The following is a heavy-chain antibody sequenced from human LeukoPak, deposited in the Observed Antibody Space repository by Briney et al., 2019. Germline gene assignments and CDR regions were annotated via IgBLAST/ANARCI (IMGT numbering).Heavy chain of an antibody. Sequence: ASVNVSCKTSVFRFTSFGVSWVRQAPGQGLEWMGWISTYIGVTHYAEKFEDRVTMTIDTSTTTAYMELRSLRYDDTAVYYCARDSDYSGNGYGDWFDPWGQGTVVTVSS. V-gene: IGHV1-18*04. CDR2: ISTYIGVT. CDR3: ARDSDYSGNGYGDWFDP. D-gene: IGHD4-11*01. CDR1: VFRFTSFG. J-gene: IGHJ5*02.